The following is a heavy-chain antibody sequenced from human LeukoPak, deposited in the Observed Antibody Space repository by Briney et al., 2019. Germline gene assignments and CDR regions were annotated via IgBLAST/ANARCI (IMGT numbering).Heavy chain of an antibody. Sequence: GASVKVSCKASGYTFTSYDINWVRQATGQGLEWMGWMNPNSGNTGYAQKCQGRITMTRNTSISTAYMELSSLRSEDTAVYYCARVGTMVRGVTGDWGQGTLVTVSS. D-gene: IGHD3-10*01. CDR1: GYTFTSYD. J-gene: IGHJ4*02. CDR3: ARVGTMVRGVTGD. V-gene: IGHV1-8*01. CDR2: MNPNSGNT.